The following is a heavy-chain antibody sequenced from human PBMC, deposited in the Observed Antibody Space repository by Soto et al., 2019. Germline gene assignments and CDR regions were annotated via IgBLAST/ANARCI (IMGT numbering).Heavy chain of an antibody. V-gene: IGHV4-59*01. J-gene: IGHJ6*02. D-gene: IGHD6-19*01. Sequence: SETLSLTCTVSGGSISSYYWSWIRQPPGKGLEWIGYIYYSGSTNYNPSLKSRVTISVDTSKNQFSLKLSSVTAADTAVYYCARVTYSSGWGAGGYYYYYGMDVGPRDHGHRLL. CDR3: ARVTYSSGWGAGGYYYYYGMDV. CDR1: GGSISSYY. CDR2: IYYSGST.